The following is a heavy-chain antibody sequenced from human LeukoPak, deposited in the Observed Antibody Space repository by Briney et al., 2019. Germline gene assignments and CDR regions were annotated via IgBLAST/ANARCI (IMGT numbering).Heavy chain of an antibody. J-gene: IGHJ4*02. CDR2: IYTSGST. Sequence: SETLSLTCTVSGGSISSYYWSWIQQPAGKGLEWIGRIYTSGSTNYNPSLKSRVTMSVDTSKNQFSLKLSSVTAADTAVYYCAREMSSVPWNFDYWGQGTLVTVSS. V-gene: IGHV4-4*07. CDR1: GGSISSYY. CDR3: AREMSSVPWNFDY. D-gene: IGHD3-10*01.